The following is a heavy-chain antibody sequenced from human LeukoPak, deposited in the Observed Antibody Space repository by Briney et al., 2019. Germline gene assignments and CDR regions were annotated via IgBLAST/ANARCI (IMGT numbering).Heavy chain of an antibody. CDR1: GYTFTSYY. CDR3: VRRYTGWNFDF. Sequence: ASVKVSCKASGYTFTSYYMHRVRQAPGQGLEWMGIINPSGGSTSYAQKFQGRVTITRNTSISTAFMELSSLRSEDTAVYYCVRRYTGWNFDFWGQGTLVTVSS. V-gene: IGHV1-46*01. D-gene: IGHD6-19*01. CDR2: INPSGGST. J-gene: IGHJ4*02.